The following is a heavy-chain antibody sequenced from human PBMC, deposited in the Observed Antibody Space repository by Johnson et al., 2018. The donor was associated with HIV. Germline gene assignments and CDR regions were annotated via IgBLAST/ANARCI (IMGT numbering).Heavy chain of an antibody. CDR2: ISYDGSNK. CDR3: ARDGRDLVTRGSFDV. J-gene: IGHJ3*01. CDR1: GFTFSDHY. D-gene: IGHD3-9*01. Sequence: QVQLVESGGGLVQPGGSLRLSCAASGFTFSDHYMHWVRQAPGKGLDWVTVISYDGSNKYYADSVKGRFTISRDNSKNTLDLQMNSLRAEDTAVYYCARDGRDLVTRGSFDVWGQGTVVSVPS. V-gene: IGHV3-30-3*01.